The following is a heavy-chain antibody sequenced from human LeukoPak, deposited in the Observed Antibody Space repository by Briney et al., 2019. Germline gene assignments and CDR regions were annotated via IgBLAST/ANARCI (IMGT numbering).Heavy chain of an antibody. D-gene: IGHD6-13*01. CDR2: MSYDGSNE. V-gene: IGHV3-30-3*01. CDR1: GFTFSSYA. Sequence: GGSLRLSCAASGFTFSSYAMHWVRQAPGKGLEWVAVMSYDGSNEYYADSVKGRFTISRDNSKNTLYVQMNSLRAEDTAVYYCARGGIAAAGTEGNWFDPWGQGTLVTVSS. J-gene: IGHJ5*02. CDR3: ARGGIAAAGTEGNWFDP.